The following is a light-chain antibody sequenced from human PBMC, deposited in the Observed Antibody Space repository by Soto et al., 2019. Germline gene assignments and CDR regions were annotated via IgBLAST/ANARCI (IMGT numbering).Light chain of an antibody. Sequence: EIVLTQSPATLSSFPGDRVTLSCRASHYINTRLAWYQHRPGQAPRLLIYQTSIRAAGIPARFSASRTGTDFTLTISDVQPEDFAVYYCHQRESWPWTFGQGTKVDI. CDR1: HYINTR. CDR2: QTS. V-gene: IGKV3-11*01. CDR3: HQRESWPWT. J-gene: IGKJ1*01.